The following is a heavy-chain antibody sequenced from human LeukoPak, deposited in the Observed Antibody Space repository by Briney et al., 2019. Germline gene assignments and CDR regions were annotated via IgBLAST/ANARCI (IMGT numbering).Heavy chain of an antibody. CDR1: GFTFSSYA. V-gene: IGHV3-30-3*01. Sequence: GGSLRPSCAASGFTFSSYAMHWVRQAPGKGLEWVAVISYDGSNKYYADSVKGRFTISRDNSKNTLYLQMNSLRAEDTAVYYCARDRDSSGYLDAFDIWGQGTMVTVSS. J-gene: IGHJ3*02. CDR2: ISYDGSNK. D-gene: IGHD3-22*01. CDR3: ARDRDSSGYLDAFDI.